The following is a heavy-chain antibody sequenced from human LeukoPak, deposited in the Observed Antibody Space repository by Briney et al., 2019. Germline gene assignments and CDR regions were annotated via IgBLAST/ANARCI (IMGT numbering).Heavy chain of an antibody. D-gene: IGHD5-24*01. Sequence: ASVKVSCKASGYTFTSYYIHWVRQAPGQGLEWMGIINPGGGSTSYAQKFQGRVTMTRDTSTRTVYMELRSLRSEEPAVYYCARGGDGYNTIGYWGQGTLVTVSS. CDR1: GYTFTSYY. J-gene: IGHJ4*02. V-gene: IGHV1-46*01. CDR3: ARGGDGYNTIGY. CDR2: INPGGGST.